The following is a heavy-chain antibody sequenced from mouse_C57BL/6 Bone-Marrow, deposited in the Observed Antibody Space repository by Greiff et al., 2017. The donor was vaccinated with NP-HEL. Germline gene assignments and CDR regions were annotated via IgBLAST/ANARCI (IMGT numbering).Heavy chain of an antibody. D-gene: IGHD2-4*01. CDR1: GFSFNTYA. J-gene: IGHJ3*01. CDR2: IRSKSNNYAT. CDR3: VRHDYYDYDTLAY. V-gene: IGHV10-1*01. Sequence: EVQRVESGGGLVQPKGSLKLSCAASGFSFNTYAMNWVRQAPGKGLEWVARIRSKSNNYATYYADSVKDRFTISRDDSESMLYLQMNNLKTEDTAMYYCVRHDYYDYDTLAYWGQGTLVTVSA.